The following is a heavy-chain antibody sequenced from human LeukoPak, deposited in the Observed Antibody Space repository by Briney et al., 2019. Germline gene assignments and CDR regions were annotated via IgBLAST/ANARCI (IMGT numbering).Heavy chain of an antibody. CDR2: IYYAGRT. J-gene: IGHJ3*02. Sequence: PSETLSLTCNVSGGSLNNSYWSWIRQPPGKGLEWLGSIYYAGRTNYNPSLKSRVTVSVDTSKNQFSLKLTSVTAADTAVYFCARRLRIEGATRRGDGFDIWGQGTMVTVSS. CDR1: GGSLNNSY. D-gene: IGHD1-26*01. CDR3: ARRLRIEGATRRGDGFDI. V-gene: IGHV4-59*08.